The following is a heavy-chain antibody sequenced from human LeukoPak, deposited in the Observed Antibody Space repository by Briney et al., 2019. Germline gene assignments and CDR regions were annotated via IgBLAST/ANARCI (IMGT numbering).Heavy chain of an antibody. V-gene: IGHV1-46*01. J-gene: IGHJ4*02. CDR2: INPSGGST. D-gene: IGHD1-26*01. CDR1: GYTFTSYY. CDR3: AREGVGATTGDY. Sequence: ASVKVSCKASGYTFTSYYMHWVRQAPGQGLEWMGIINPSGGSTSYAQKFQGRVTMTRDTSTSTVYMALSSLTSEDTAVYYCAREGVGATTGDYWGQGTLVTVSS.